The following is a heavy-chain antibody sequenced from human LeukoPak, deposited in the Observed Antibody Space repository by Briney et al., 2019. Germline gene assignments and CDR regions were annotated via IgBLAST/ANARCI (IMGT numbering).Heavy chain of an antibody. D-gene: IGHD1-26*01. CDR1: GYTFTDND. CDR2: MRPTSGNT. J-gene: IGHJ4*02. Sequence: ASVKVSCTASGYTFTDNDINWVRQAPGQGLEWMGWMRPTSGNTEYAQKFQGRVTMTRSTPISTAYMELSSLTSEDTAVYYCARGRVGFDFWGQGTLVTVSS. CDR3: ARGRVGFDF. V-gene: IGHV1-8*01.